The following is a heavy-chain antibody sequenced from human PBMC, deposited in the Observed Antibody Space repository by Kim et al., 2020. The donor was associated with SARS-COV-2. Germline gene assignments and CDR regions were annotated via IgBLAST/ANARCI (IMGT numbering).Heavy chain of an antibody. Sequence: ESVKGRFTVSRDNSKSTLYLQMNSLRAEEPAVYFCARDPGWSAAASNYFDNWGQGTLVTVSS. J-gene: IGHJ4*02. D-gene: IGHD6-25*01. V-gene: IGHV3-23*01. CDR3: ARDPGWSAAASNYFDN.